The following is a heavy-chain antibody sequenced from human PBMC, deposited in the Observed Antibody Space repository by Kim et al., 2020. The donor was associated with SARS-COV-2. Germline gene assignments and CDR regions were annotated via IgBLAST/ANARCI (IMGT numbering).Heavy chain of an antibody. Sequence: GSTYYADSVKGRFPISRDNYKNTLYLQMNSLRAEDTAVYYCAKDLTLSDYWGQGTLVTVSS. CDR3: AKDLTLSDY. CDR2: GST. J-gene: IGHJ4*02. V-gene: IGHV3-23*01.